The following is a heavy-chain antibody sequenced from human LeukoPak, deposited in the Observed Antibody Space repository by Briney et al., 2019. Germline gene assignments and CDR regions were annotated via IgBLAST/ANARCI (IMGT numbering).Heavy chain of an antibody. J-gene: IGHJ4*02. D-gene: IGHD6-19*01. CDR1: GGSIRSY. Sequence: SETLSLTCTVSGGSIRSYWSWIRQPAGKGLEWIGRIYGSGSTGYNPSLKSRVTMSIDTSKNQFSLNLISVTAADTAVYYCARSLGSSGWMYYFDYWGQGTLVTVSS. CDR3: ARSLGSSGWMYYFDY. CDR2: IYGSGST. V-gene: IGHV4-4*07.